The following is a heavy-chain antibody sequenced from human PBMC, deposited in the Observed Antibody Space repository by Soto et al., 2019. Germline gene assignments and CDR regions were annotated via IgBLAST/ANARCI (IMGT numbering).Heavy chain of an antibody. Sequence: QVQLVESGGGVVQPGTSLRLSCEASGFRFSGFDMHWVRQAPGKGLEWVAVIWYDGSKKYYADCVKGQFTISRDTSKNALYLQLNRVRAEDTAVYYCARSRGGSSGGNTAHFDIWGQGTLVTVSS. V-gene: IGHV3-33*01. J-gene: IGHJ3*02. D-gene: IGHD2-15*01. CDR2: IWYDGSKK. CDR3: ARSRGGSSGGNTAHFDI. CDR1: GFRFSGFD.